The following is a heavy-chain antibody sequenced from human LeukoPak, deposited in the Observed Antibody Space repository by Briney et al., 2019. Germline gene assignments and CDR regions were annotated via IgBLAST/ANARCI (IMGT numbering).Heavy chain of an antibody. Sequence: GGSLRLSCAASGFTFSSYAMHWVRQAPGKGLEWVAVISYDGSNKYYADSVKGRFTISRDNSKNTLYLQMNSLRAEDTAVYYCARDLASYYDFWSGPSPLDYWGQGTLVTVSS. V-gene: IGHV3-30*04. CDR3: ARDLASYYDFWSGPSPLDY. D-gene: IGHD3-3*01. CDR1: GFTFSSYA. CDR2: ISYDGSNK. J-gene: IGHJ4*02.